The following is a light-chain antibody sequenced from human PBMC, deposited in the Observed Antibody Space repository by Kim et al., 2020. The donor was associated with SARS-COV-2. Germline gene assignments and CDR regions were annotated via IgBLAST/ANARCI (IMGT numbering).Light chain of an antibody. CDR3: QQYDTSPRT. CDR1: QSVSSGY. J-gene: IGKJ1*01. CDR2: GAT. Sequence: SQGERATLSCRASQSVSSGYLAWYQQKPGQSPRLLIYGATSRATGIPDRFSGSGSGTDFTLTISRLEPEDFAVYYCQQYDTSPRTFGQGTKVDIK. V-gene: IGKV3-20*01.